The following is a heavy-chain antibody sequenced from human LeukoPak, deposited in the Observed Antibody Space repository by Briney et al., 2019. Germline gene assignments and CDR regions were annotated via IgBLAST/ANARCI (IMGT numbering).Heavy chain of an antibody. CDR3: ARDRVTDYYDSSGYYYNWFDP. CDR1: GGSISTYY. J-gene: IGHJ5*02. D-gene: IGHD3-22*01. V-gene: IGHV4-59*01. CDR2: IYYSGST. Sequence: SETLSLTCTVSGGSISTYYWSWIQQPPGKGLEWIGLIYYSGSTNYNPSLKSRITMSVDTSKNQFSLKLNSVTAADTAVYYCARDRVTDYYDSSGYYYNWFDPWGQGTLVTVSS.